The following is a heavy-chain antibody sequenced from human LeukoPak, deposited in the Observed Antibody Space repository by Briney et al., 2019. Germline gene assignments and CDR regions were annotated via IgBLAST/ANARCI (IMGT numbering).Heavy chain of an antibody. CDR1: GFTFDDYA. CDR2: ISWNSGSI. CDR3: AKTPDYGDDYYFDY. J-gene: IGHJ4*02. Sequence: GGSLRLSCAASGFTFDDYAMHWVRQAPGKGLEWVSGISWNSGSIGYADSVKGRFTISRDNAKNSLYLQMSSLRAEDTALYYCAKTPDYGDDYYFDYWGQGTLVTVSS. D-gene: IGHD4-17*01. V-gene: IGHV3-9*01.